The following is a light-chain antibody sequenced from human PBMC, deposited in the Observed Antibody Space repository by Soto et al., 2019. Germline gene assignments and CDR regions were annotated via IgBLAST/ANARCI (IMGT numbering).Light chain of an antibody. CDR3: QQYQHKSYPYT. CDR2: KAS. V-gene: IGKV1-5*03. CDR1: QSIDIN. Sequence: GDRVTITCRASQSIDINLAWYQQKPGKAPNLLIYKASSLESVVPSRFSGSGSGTEFTLTISSLQPDDFATYYCQQYQHKSYPYTFGQGTKLEIK. J-gene: IGKJ2*01.